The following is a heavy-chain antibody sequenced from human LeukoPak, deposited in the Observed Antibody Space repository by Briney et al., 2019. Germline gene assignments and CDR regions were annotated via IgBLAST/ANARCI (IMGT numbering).Heavy chain of an antibody. Sequence: GASVKVSCKASGYTFTSYYMHWVRQAPGQGLEWMGWISAYNGNTNYAQKLQGRVTMTTDTSTSTAYMELRSLRSDDTAVYYCARDSSDAFDIWGQGTMVTVSS. J-gene: IGHJ3*02. CDR1: GYTFTSYY. CDR2: ISAYNGNT. CDR3: ARDSSDAFDI. V-gene: IGHV1-18*04.